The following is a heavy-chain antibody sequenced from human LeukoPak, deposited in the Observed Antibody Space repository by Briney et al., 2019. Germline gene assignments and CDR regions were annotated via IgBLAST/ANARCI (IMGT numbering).Heavy chain of an antibody. CDR2: IYYSGST. CDR1: GGSISSYY. D-gene: IGHD3-22*01. J-gene: IGHJ4*02. Sequence: SETLSLTCTVSGGSISSYYWSWNRQPPGKGLEWIGYIYYSGSTNYNPSLKSRVTISVDTSKNQFSLKLSSVTAADTAVYYCAKGSMVNYFDSSGYYNYWGQGALVTVSS. CDR3: AKGSMVNYFDSSGYYNY. V-gene: IGHV4-59*01.